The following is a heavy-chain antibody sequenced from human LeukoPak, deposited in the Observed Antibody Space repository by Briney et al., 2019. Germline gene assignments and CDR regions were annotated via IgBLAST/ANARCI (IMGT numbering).Heavy chain of an antibody. CDR1: GGSISSGGYY. CDR2: IYYSGST. CDR3: ARGGGYCSSTSCYRPRFDP. D-gene: IGHD2-2*02. Sequence: SETLSLTCTVSGGSISSGGYYWSWIRQRPGKGLEWIGYIYYSGSTYYNPSLKSRVTISVDTSKNQFSLKLSSVTAADTAVYYCARGGGYCSSTSCYRPRFDPWGQGTLVTVSS. J-gene: IGHJ5*02. V-gene: IGHV4-31*03.